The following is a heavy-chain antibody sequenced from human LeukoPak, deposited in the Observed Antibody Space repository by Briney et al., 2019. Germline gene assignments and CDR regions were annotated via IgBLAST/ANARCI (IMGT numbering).Heavy chain of an antibody. CDR2: INHSGST. J-gene: IGHJ5*02. V-gene: IGHV4-34*01. D-gene: IGHD3-10*01. CDR1: GGSFSGYY. Sequence: SETLSLTCAVYGGSFSGYYWSWIRQPPGKGLEWIGEINHSGSTNYNPSLKSRVTISVDTSKNQFSLKLSSVTAADTAVYYCARRRLFTMVRGVPNWFDPWGQGTLVTVSS. CDR3: ARRRLFTMVRGVPNWFDP.